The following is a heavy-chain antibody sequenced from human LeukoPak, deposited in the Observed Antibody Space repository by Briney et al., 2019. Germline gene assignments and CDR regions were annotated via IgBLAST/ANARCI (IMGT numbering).Heavy chain of an antibody. V-gene: IGHV1-18*01. CDR1: GYTFTSYG. CDR3: ARDVRGRNYDFWSGYYTAHFDY. CDR2: ISAYNGNA. Sequence: ASVKVSCKASGYTFTSYGISWVRQAPGQGLEWMGWISAYNGNANYAQKLQGRVTMTTDTSTSTAYMELRSLRSDDTAVYYCARDVRGRNYDFWSGYYTAHFDYWGQGTLVTVSS. D-gene: IGHD3-3*01. J-gene: IGHJ4*02.